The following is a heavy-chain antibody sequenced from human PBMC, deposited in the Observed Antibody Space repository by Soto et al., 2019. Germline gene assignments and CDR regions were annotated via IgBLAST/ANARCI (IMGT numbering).Heavy chain of an antibody. CDR3: AKRRGEGYFDY. CDR2: ISGNGADT. D-gene: IGHD3-16*01. Sequence: GGSLRLSCAASGFTFSSYVMGWVRQAPGKGLEWVSAISGNGADTYYADSVKGRFTVARDNSKNTLYLQINSLRADDTAEYYCAKRRGEGYFDYWGQGTLVTVSS. CDR1: GFTFSSYV. J-gene: IGHJ4*02. V-gene: IGHV3-23*01.